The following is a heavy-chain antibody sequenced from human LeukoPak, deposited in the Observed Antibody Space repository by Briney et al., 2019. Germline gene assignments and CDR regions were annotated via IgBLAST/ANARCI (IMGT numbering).Heavy chain of an antibody. CDR1: GGTFSSYA. D-gene: IGHD7-27*01. CDR2: IIPIFGTA. Sequence: SVKVSCKASGGTFSSYAISWVRQAPGQGLEWMGGIIPIFGTANYAQKFQGRVTMTRDTSTSTVYMELSSLRSEDTAVYYCARDALLTKTGEPNWFDPWGQGTLVTVSS. CDR3: ARDALLTKTGEPNWFDP. V-gene: IGHV1-69*05. J-gene: IGHJ5*02.